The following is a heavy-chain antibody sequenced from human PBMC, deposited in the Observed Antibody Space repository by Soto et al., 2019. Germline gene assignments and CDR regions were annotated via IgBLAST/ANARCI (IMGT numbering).Heavy chain of an antibody. CDR2: IGHDGSDT. CDR1: GFTFSSYG. J-gene: IGHJ6*02. D-gene: IGHD2-15*01. V-gene: IGHV3-30*18. CDR3: AKEMVARMYYHYYYGMDV. Sequence: QVQLVETGGGVVQVGRSLRLSCAASGFTFSSYGMHWVRQAPGKGLEWVAVIGHDGSDTYYTDSVKGRFTISRDNSKNTLYLQMNSLRAENTAAYYCAKEMVARMYYHYYYGMDVWGQGTTVTVPS.